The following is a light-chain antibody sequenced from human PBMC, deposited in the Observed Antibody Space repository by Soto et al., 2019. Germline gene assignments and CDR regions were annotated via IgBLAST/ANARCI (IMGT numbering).Light chain of an antibody. CDR2: GNS. Sequence: SVLPQPPSVSGAPGQRVPLSCTGSSSNIGAGYDVHWYQQLPGPAPKLLIYGNSNRPSGVPDRFSGSKSGTSASLAITGLQAEDEADYYCQSYDSSLSGSVVFGGGTQLTVL. V-gene: IGLV1-40*01. CDR1: SSNIGAGYD. CDR3: QSYDSSLSGSVV. J-gene: IGLJ2*01.